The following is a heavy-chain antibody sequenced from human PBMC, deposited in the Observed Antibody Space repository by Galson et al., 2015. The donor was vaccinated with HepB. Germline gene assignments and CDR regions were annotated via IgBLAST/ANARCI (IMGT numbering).Heavy chain of an antibody. CDR1: GSTFSSHG. V-gene: IGHV3-33*08. D-gene: IGHD1/OR15-1a*01. CDR2: IWFDGSKS. CDR3: ARQTGQSTTFDS. J-gene: IGHJ4*02. Sequence: SLRLSCAASGSTFSSHGMHWVRQAPGKGLEWVALIWFDGSKSYYADSVKGRFTISRDNSKNTLYLQMNSLRAGDTAVYYCARQTGQSTTFDSWGQGTLVTVSS.